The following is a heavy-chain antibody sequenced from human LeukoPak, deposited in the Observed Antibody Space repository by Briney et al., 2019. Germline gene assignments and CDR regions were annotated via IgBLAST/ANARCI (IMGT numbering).Heavy chain of an antibody. CDR1: GGSISSSSYY. J-gene: IGHJ5*02. D-gene: IGHD2-2*01. CDR2: IYYSGST. Sequence: SETLSLTCTVSGGSISSSSYYWGWIRQPPGKGLEWIGSIYYSGSTYYNPSLKSRVTISVDTSKNQFSLKLSSVTAADTAVYYCARRVEYQLLTSPQDWFDPWAREPWSPSPQ. V-gene: IGHV4-39*01. CDR3: ARRVEYQLLTSPQDWFDP.